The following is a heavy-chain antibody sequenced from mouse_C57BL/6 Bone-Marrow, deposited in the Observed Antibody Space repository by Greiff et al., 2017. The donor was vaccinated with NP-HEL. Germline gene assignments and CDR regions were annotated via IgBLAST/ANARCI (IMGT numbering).Heavy chain of an antibody. CDR1: GYTFTSYG. Sequence: QVQLQQSGAELARPGASVKLSCKASGYTFTSYGISWVKQRTGQGLEWIGEIYPRSGNTYYNEKFKGKATLTADKSSSTAYMELRSLTSEDSAVYFCARSAEVVAPFDYGGQGTTLTVSS. CDR3: ARSAEVVAPFDY. CDR2: IYPRSGNT. D-gene: IGHD1-1*01. V-gene: IGHV1-81*01. J-gene: IGHJ2*01.